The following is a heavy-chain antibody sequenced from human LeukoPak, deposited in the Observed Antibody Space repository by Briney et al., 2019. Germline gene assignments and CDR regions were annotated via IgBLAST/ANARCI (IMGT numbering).Heavy chain of an antibody. V-gene: IGHV3-30-3*01. CDR1: GFTFSTYA. CDR3: ARSYGSGRGDAFDV. D-gene: IGHD3-10*01. Sequence: GGSLRLSCVASGFTFSTYAMHWVHQAPGKGLEWVAVTSYDGSKKYYADSVKGRFTISRDNSKNTLYLQMNSLRAEDTAVYYCARSYGSGRGDAFDVWGQGTMVTV. CDR2: TSYDGSKK. J-gene: IGHJ3*01.